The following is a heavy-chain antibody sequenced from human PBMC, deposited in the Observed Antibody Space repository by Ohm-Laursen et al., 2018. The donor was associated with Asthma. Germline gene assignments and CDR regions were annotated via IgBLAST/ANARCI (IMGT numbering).Heavy chain of an antibody. J-gene: IGHJ4*02. Sequence: SLRLSCAASGFTFSSYGMHWVRQAPGKGLEWVAVISYDGSNKYYADSVKGRFTISRDNSKNTLYLQMNSLRAEDTAVYYCARDKAVVVTFPDYWGQGTLVTVSS. CDR3: ARDKAVVVTFPDY. D-gene: IGHD3-22*01. CDR2: ISYDGSNK. V-gene: IGHV3-30*03. CDR1: GFTFSSYG.